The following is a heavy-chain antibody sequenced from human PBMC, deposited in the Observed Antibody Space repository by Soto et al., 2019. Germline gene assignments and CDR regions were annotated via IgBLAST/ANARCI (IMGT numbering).Heavy chain of an antibody. D-gene: IGHD3-10*01. CDR1: GFTFINFA. V-gene: IGHV3-23*01. J-gene: IGHJ2*01. Sequence: EVQLLESGGGLVQPGGSLRLSCAGSGFTFINFAMNWVRQAPGKGLEWVSTISGGGDAAFFADSVRGRFTISRDNSKDTVTLHMNSLGVAHTAVYYCARKVPGSTSRPDYWYFDLWGRGTLVTVSS. CDR3: ARKVPGSTSRPDYWYFDL. CDR2: ISGGGDAA.